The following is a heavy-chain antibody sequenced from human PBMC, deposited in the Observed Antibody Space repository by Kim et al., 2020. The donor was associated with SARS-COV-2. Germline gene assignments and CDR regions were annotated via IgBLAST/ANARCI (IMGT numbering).Heavy chain of an antibody. CDR2: INTDASEK. Sequence: GGSLRLSCAASGFRFSNYHMTWVRQAPETGLEWVANINTDASEKSYVDSVKGRFTISRDNVRNSLFLQMSSLRVEDTAVYYCARYGITGATDYWGQGTRVTVSS. CDR1: GFRFSNYH. J-gene: IGHJ4*02. CDR3: ARYGITGATDY. V-gene: IGHV3-7*01. D-gene: IGHD1-20*01.